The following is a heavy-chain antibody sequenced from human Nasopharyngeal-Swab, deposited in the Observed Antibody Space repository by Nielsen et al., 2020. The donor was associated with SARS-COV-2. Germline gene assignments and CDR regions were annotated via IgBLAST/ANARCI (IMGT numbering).Heavy chain of an antibody. CDR1: VDSISSYH. Sequence: SETLSLTCTVSVDSISSYHWNWIRQPPGKGLEWIGYVYYSGNTNYNPSLKSRVTISVATSKNQFSLRLSSVTAADTAVYYCATMTAGGFDIWGQGTMVTVSS. D-gene: IGHD2-21*02. J-gene: IGHJ3*02. CDR2: VYYSGNT. CDR3: ATMTAGGFDI. V-gene: IGHV4-59*08.